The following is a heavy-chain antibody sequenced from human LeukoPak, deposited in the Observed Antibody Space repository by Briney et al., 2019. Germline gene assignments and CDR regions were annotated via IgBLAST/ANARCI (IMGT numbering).Heavy chain of an antibody. CDR1: GYIFKDFY. Sequence: GASVEVSCKTSGYIFKDFYIHWVRQAPGHGLEWMGWINPNSGDTNSAQRFQGRVTMTRDTSTGTAYMDLSSLTSDDTAVYFCAKDSSGGYNSHWGQGTLVTVSS. CDR2: INPNSGDT. J-gene: IGHJ4*02. V-gene: IGHV1-2*02. CDR3: AKDSSGGYNSH. D-gene: IGHD5-24*01.